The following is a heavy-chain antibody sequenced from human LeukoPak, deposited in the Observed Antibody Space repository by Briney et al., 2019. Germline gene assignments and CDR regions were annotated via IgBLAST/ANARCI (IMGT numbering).Heavy chain of an antibody. CDR2: IKQDGSEK. J-gene: IGHJ6*03. D-gene: IGHD2-15*01. Sequence: GGSLRLSCAASGFTFSSYWMSWVRQAPGKGLEWVANIKQDGSEKYYVDSVKGRFTISRDNAKNSLYLQMNSLRAEDTAVYYCARAIGYCSGDSCYSSYYYYYYMDVWGKGTTVTVSS. CDR1: GFTFSSYW. V-gene: IGHV3-7*01. CDR3: ARAIGYCSGDSCYSSYYYYYYMDV.